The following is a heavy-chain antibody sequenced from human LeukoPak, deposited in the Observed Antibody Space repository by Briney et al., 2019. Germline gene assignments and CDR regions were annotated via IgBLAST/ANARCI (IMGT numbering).Heavy chain of an antibody. Sequence: SETLSLTCTVSGGSISSSGYYWGWIRQPPGKGLECIGSIYYSGSTYYNPSLKSRVTISVDTSKNQFSLKLSSVPAADTAVYYCARPRSKNWDFDYWGQGTLVTVSS. CDR3: ARPRSKNWDFDY. J-gene: IGHJ4*02. V-gene: IGHV4-39*01. CDR1: GGSISSSGYY. D-gene: IGHD7-27*01. CDR2: IYYSGST.